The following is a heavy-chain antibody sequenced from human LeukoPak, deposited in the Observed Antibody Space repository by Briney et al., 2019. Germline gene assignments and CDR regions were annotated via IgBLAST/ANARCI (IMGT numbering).Heavy chain of an antibody. J-gene: IGHJ3*02. CDR2: ISGSGGST. D-gene: IGHD3-22*01. Sequence: GGSLRLSCEGSAFIFSGHWMNWVRQTPGKGLEWVSAISGSGGSTYYADSVKGRFTISRDNSKNTLYLQMNSLRAEDTAVYYCAKDPRGAITTDAFDIWGQGTMVTVSS. V-gene: IGHV3-23*01. CDR3: AKDPRGAITTDAFDI. CDR1: AFIFSGHW.